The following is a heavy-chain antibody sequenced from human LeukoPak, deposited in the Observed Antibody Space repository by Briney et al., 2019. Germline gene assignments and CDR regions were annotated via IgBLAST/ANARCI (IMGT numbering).Heavy chain of an antibody. Sequence: GSLRLSCAASGFSFRSYAMTWLRQAPGKGLEWVSRISGSGGSTYYADSVQGRFTIPRDKSMSTLYVQMNSLKAEDTAVYYCAKSDYYDSSGYYYGTDYWGQGTLVTVPS. D-gene: IGHD3-22*01. CDR2: ISGSGGST. CDR1: GFSFRSYA. J-gene: IGHJ4*02. CDR3: AKSDYYDSSGYYYGTDY. V-gene: IGHV3-23*01.